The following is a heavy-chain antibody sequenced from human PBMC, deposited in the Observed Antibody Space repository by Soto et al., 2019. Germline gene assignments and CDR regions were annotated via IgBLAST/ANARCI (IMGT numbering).Heavy chain of an antibody. CDR2: IKSNSDGGTT. CDR3: TMEADTSGYYDLRYF. V-gene: IGHV3-15*01. D-gene: IGHD3-22*01. CDR1: GFTFSYAW. J-gene: IGHJ4*01. Sequence: GGYLIVSCAASGFTFSYAWMTWARQAPGKGLEWVGRIKSNSDGGTTDYAAPVKGRFTISRDDSKNMLYLEMNSLKTEDTALYYCTMEADTSGYYDLRYFWGQGSRVRVSA.